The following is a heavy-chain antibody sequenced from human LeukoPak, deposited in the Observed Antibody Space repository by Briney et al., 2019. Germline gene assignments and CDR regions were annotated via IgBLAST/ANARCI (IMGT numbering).Heavy chain of an antibody. D-gene: IGHD6-13*01. CDR3: ARAGPSSSWHQFDY. Sequence: GGSLRLSCAASGFTFSSYSMNWVRQAPGKGLEWVSCISSSSSYIYYADSVKGRFTISRDNAKNTLYLQMNRLRAEDTAVYYCARAGPSSSWHQFDYWGQGTLVTVSS. CDR1: GFTFSSYS. V-gene: IGHV3-21*01. CDR2: ISSSSSYI. J-gene: IGHJ4*02.